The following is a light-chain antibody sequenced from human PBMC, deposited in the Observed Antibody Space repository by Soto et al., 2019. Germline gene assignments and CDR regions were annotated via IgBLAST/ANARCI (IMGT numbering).Light chain of an antibody. Sequence: DIQMTQSPSSLSAFVGDRVTITCRASQSISSYLNWYLQKPGKAPKVLIYAASSLQSGVPSRFGGSGSGTDFTLTISSLQPEDFATYYCQQSYSSPITFGQGTRLEIK. CDR3: QQSYSSPIT. CDR2: AAS. J-gene: IGKJ5*01. CDR1: QSISSY. V-gene: IGKV1-39*01.